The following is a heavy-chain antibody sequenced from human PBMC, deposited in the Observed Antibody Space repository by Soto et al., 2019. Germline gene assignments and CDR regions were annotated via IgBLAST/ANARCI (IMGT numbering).Heavy chain of an antibody. V-gene: IGHV1-69*01. Sequence: QVQLVQSGAEVKKPGSSVKVSCKASGGTFSSYAISWVRQAPGQGLEWMGGIIPIFGTANYAQKLQGRVTISADESTSTANMELSSPRSEDTAVYYCARGGPKPSPALNDYGMDVWGQGTTVTVSS. CDR2: IIPIFGTA. CDR1: GGTFSSYA. J-gene: IGHJ6*02. CDR3: ARGGPKPSPALNDYGMDV.